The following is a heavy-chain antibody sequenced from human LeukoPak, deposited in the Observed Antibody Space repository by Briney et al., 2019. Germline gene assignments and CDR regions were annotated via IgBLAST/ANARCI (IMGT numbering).Heavy chain of an antibody. V-gene: IGHV3-23*01. CDR1: GITLSNYG. J-gene: IGHJ4*02. D-gene: IGHD3-22*01. Sequence: GGSLRLSCRVSGITLSNYGMSWVRQAPGKGLEWVAGINGSGGSTKYADSVKGRFTISRDNPKNTLYLQMTSLRAEDTAVYFCAKRGVVIRVILVGFHKEAYYFDSWGQGALVTVSS. CDR2: INGSGGST. CDR3: AKRGVVIRVILVGFHKEAYYFDS.